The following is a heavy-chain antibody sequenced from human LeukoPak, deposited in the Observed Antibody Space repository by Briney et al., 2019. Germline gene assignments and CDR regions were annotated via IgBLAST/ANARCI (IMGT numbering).Heavy chain of an antibody. CDR3: ARRLGYYGSGSYRN. V-gene: IGHV2-5*01. D-gene: IGHD3-10*01. J-gene: IGHJ4*02. Sequence: SGPTLVKPTQTLTLTCTFSGFSLSTSGVGVGWIRQPPGKALEWLALIYWNDDKRYSPSLKSRLTITKDTSKNQVVLTMTNMDPVDTATYYCARRLGYYGSGSYRNWGQGTLVTVSS. CDR2: IYWNDDK. CDR1: GFSLSTSGVG.